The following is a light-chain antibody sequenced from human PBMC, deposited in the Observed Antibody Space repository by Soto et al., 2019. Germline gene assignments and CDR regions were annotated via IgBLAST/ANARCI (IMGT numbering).Light chain of an antibody. CDR1: QSISNW. CDR3: QQSYSTPPT. CDR2: KAS. J-gene: IGKJ1*01. V-gene: IGKV1-5*03. Sequence: DIQMTQSPSTLSASVGDRVTITCRASQSISNWLTWYQQKPGKAPKLLIYKASSLESGVPSRFSGSGSGTEFTLTISSLQPDDFATYYCQQSYSTPPTFGQGTKVDIK.